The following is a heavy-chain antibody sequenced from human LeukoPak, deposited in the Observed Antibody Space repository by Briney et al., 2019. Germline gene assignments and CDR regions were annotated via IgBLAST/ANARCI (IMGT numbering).Heavy chain of an antibody. CDR3: ARWDYDSSGYALYYFDY. V-gene: IGHV7-4-1*02. D-gene: IGHD3-22*01. Sequence: ASVKVSCKASGYIFSSYAISWVRQAPGQGLEWMGWINTYTGNPTYAQGFTGRFVFSLDTSVSTAYLQISSLKAEDTAVYYCARWDYDSSGYALYYFDYWGQGTLVTVSS. CDR1: GYIFSSYA. J-gene: IGHJ4*02. CDR2: INTYTGNP.